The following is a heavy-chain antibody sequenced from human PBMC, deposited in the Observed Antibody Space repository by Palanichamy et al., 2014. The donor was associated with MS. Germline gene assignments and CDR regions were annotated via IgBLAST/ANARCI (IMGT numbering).Heavy chain of an antibody. D-gene: IGHD2-2*01. J-gene: IGHJ4*02. CDR3: AKGYCSSTSCHFDY. V-gene: IGHV3-23*01. Sequence: THSSDNSKNTLYLQMNSLRAEDTAVYYCAKGYCSSTSCHFDYWGQGTLVTVSS.